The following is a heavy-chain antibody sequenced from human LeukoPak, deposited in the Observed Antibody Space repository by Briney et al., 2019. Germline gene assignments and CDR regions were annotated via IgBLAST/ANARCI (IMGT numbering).Heavy chain of an antibody. Sequence: SETLSLTCTVSGGSISSGGYYWSWIRQHPGKGLEWIVYIYYSGSTYYNPSLKSRVTISVDTSKNQFSLKLSSVTAADTAVYYCARGRNYYGSGSPFAFDIWGQGTMVTVSS. V-gene: IGHV4-31*03. CDR2: IYYSGST. CDR1: GGSISSGGYY. CDR3: ARGRNYYGSGSPFAFDI. D-gene: IGHD3-10*01. J-gene: IGHJ3*02.